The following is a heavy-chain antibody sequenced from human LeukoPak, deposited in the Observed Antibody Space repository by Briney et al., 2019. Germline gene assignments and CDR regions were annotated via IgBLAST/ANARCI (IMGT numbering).Heavy chain of an antibody. CDR1: GFTFSSYE. Sequence: PGGSLRLSCAASGFTFSSYEMNWVRQAPGKGLEWVSYISSSGSTIYYADSVKGRFTISRDSAKNSLYLQMNSLRAEDTAVYYCARDKYYYDSSGGAYYFDYWGQGTLVTVSS. CDR2: ISSSGSTI. CDR3: ARDKYYYDSSGGAYYFDY. V-gene: IGHV3-48*03. J-gene: IGHJ4*02. D-gene: IGHD3-22*01.